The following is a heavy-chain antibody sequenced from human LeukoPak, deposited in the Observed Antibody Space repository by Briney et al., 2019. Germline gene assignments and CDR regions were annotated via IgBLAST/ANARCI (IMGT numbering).Heavy chain of an antibody. CDR3: AKFSRWIPFKF. CDR1: GASVSGNY. D-gene: IGHD5-18*01. CDR2: LLDDGVT. Sequence: TSETLSLTCAVSGASVSGNYWSWIRQSPERGLEWICHLLDDGVTDYNPSLKSRVTILSDTSKNQFSLRLTSVTAADTAIYYCAKFSRWIPFKFWGQGTLVTVSS. V-gene: IGHV4-59*02. J-gene: IGHJ1*01.